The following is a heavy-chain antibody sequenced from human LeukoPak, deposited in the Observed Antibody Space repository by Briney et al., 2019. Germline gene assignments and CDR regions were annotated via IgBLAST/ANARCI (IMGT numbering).Heavy chain of an antibody. CDR2: ISGSGGNT. J-gene: IGHJ6*03. CDR1: GFTFNSYA. Sequence: PGGSLRLSCAASGFTFNSYAMSWVRQAPGKGLEWVSAISGSGGNTYYADSVKGRFTISRDNSKNTLYLQMNSLRAEDTAVYYCAKRRGLELLYYYYMDVWGRGTTVTVSS. CDR3: AKRRGLELLYYYYMDV. V-gene: IGHV3-23*01. D-gene: IGHD1-7*01.